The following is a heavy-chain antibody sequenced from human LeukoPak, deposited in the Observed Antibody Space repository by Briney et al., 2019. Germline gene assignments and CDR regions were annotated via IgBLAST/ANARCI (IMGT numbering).Heavy chain of an antibody. D-gene: IGHD2-15*01. V-gene: IGHV4-34*01. Sequence: SETLSLTCAVYGGSFSGYHWSWIRQPPGKGLEWIGEINHSGSTNYNPSLKSRVTISVDRSKNQFSLKLSSVTAADTAVYYCARGYCSGGSCYLFDYWGQGTLVTVSS. J-gene: IGHJ4*02. CDR2: INHSGST. CDR1: GGSFSGYH. CDR3: ARGYCSGGSCYLFDY.